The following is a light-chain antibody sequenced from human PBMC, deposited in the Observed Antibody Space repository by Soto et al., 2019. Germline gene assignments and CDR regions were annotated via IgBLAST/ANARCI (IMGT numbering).Light chain of an antibody. CDR1: SSDVGSYHY. V-gene: IGLV2-14*01. Sequence: TQPACVSGTPGQSTTISCNGTSSDVGSYHYVSWFQQHPGKAPKLIIFEVSDRPSGVSTRFSGSKSGDTASLTISGLQADDEADYYCSSYTSGRDVYVFGGGTKVTVL. CDR3: SSYTSGRDVYV. J-gene: IGLJ1*01. CDR2: EVS.